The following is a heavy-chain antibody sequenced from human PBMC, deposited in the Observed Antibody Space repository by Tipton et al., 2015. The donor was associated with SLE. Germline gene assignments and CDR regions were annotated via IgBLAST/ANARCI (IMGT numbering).Heavy chain of an antibody. Sequence: TLSLTCTVSGGSISSSSYYWGWIRQPPGKGLEWIGSIYYSGSTYYNPSLKSRVTISVDTSKNQFYLKLRSVTAADTAVYYCARRHYSGPFDSWGQGTLVTVSS. CDR3: ARRHYSGPFDS. CDR2: IYYSGST. CDR1: GGSISSSSYY. J-gene: IGHJ4*02. D-gene: IGHD5-12*01. V-gene: IGHV4-39*07.